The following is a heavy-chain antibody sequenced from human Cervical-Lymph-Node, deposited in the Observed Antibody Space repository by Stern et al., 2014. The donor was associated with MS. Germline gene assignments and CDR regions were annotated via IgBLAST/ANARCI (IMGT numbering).Heavy chain of an antibody. Sequence: SGPTLVKPTQTLTLTCTFSGFSLRTSGVGVGRIRQPPGKALEWLALIYWDDDKRYSPSLESRLTITKDTSKNLVFLTMTNMDPVDTATYYCAHLTTATALDYWGQGTLVTVSS. CDR2: IYWDDDK. CDR1: GFSLRTSGVG. CDR3: AHLTTATALDY. J-gene: IGHJ4*02. D-gene: IGHD1-1*01. V-gene: IGHV2-5*02.